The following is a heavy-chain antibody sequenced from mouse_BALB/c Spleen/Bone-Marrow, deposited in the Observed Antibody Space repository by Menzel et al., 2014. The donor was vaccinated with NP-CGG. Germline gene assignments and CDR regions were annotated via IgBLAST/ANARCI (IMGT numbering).Heavy chain of an antibody. CDR3: ARFRYDWYFDV. J-gene: IGHJ1*01. CDR1: GYTFTDYN. D-gene: IGHD2-14*01. CDR2: IYPYNVGT. Sequence: EEKLKEKGPELVKPGASVKISCKASGYTFTDYNMHWVKQSHGKSLEWIGYIYPYNVGTGYNQKFKSKATLTVDNSSSTAYMERRSPTSEDAAVYDCARFRYDWYFDVWGAGTTVTVSS. V-gene: IGHV1S29*02.